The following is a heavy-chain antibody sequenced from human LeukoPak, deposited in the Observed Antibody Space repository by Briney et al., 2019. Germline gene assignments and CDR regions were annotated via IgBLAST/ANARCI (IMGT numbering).Heavy chain of an antibody. J-gene: IGHJ4*02. CDR1: GGSISSSSYY. V-gene: IGHV4-61*01. D-gene: IGHD2/OR15-2a*01. CDR2: VFYSGTT. Sequence: SETLSLTCTVSGGSISSSSYYWSWIRQPPGKGLEWIGFVFYSGTTHYNPSLKSRVTLSVDTSKNQFSLTLTSVTAADTAVYYCARLDNYLFDYWGQGSLVTVSP. CDR3: ARLDNYLFDY.